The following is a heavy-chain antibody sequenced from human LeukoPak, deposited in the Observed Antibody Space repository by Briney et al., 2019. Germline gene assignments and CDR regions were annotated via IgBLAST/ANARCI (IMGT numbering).Heavy chain of an antibody. CDR2: MNPNSGNT. J-gene: IGHJ4*02. D-gene: IGHD6-13*01. CDR1: GYTFTSYD. CDR3: ARDPSQLAPSDY. Sequence: ASVKVSCKASGYTFTSYDINWVRQATGQGLEWMGWMNPNSGNTGYAQKFQGRVTITRNTSISTAYMELSSLRSEDTAVYYCARDPSQLAPSDYWGQGTLVTVSS. V-gene: IGHV1-8*03.